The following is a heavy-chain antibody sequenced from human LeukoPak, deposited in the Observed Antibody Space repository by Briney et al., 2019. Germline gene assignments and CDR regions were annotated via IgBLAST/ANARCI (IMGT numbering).Heavy chain of an antibody. D-gene: IGHD6-19*01. CDR1: GFTFSSYA. V-gene: IGHV3-30-3*01. Sequence: GGSLRLSCAASGFTFSSYAMHLVRQAPGKGLEWVAVISYDGSNKYYADSVKGRFTISRDNSKNTLYLQMNSLRAEDTAVYYCARAVAGPPYDYWGQGTLVTVSS. J-gene: IGHJ4*02. CDR2: ISYDGSNK. CDR3: ARAVAGPPYDY.